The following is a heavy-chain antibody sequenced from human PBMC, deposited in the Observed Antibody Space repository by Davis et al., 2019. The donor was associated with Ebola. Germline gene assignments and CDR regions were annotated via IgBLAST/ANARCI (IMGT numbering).Heavy chain of an antibody. J-gene: IGHJ6*03. V-gene: IGHV1-8*03. Sequence: ASVKVSCKASGYTFTSYDINWVRQATGQGLEWMGWMNPNSGNTGYAQKFQGRVTITRNTSISTAYMELSSLRSEDTAVYYCARDRPDSSGYRYYYYYMDVWGKGTTVTVSS. CDR1: GYTFTSYD. CDR2: MNPNSGNT. D-gene: IGHD3-22*01. CDR3: ARDRPDSSGYRYYYYYMDV.